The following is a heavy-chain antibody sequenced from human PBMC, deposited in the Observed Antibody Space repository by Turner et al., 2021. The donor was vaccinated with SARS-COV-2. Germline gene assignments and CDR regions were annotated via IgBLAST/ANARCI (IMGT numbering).Heavy chain of an antibody. CDR3: AKGIRTGNLDAFDM. J-gene: IGHJ3*02. V-gene: IGHV1-2*02. CDR1: GYTFTAYY. CDR2: INPNNGVT. D-gene: IGHD1-1*01. Sequence: QLHLEQSGAEVQKPGASVKVSCKASGYTFTAYYIQWLRQAPGRGPEWMGWINPNNGVTHYAQKFQGRVAMTSDTSISTAYMDVINLASDDTAVYYCAKGIRTGNLDAFDMWGQGTLVTVSS.